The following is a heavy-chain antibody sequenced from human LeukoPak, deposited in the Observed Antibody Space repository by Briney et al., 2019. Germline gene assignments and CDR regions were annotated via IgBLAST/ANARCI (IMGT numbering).Heavy chain of an antibody. CDR3: ARGGSSWSAEYFQH. J-gene: IGHJ1*01. V-gene: IGHV1-18*01. CDR2: ISGYNGDT. D-gene: IGHD6-13*01. Sequence: GASVKVSCKASGYTFTSYGISWVRQAPGQGLEWMGWISGYNGDTKFAPKFQGRFTMTSDTSTSTAYMEMRSLRSDDTAVYFCARGGSSWSAEYFQHWGQGTLVTVSS. CDR1: GYTFTSYG.